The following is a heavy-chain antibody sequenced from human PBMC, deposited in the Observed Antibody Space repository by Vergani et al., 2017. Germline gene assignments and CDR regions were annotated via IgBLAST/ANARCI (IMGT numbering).Heavy chain of an antibody. CDR1: GFTFSSYS. V-gene: IGHV3-21*01. D-gene: IGHD6-25*01. CDR3: ATSRLPHLFDY. CDR2: ISSSSSYI. J-gene: IGHJ4*02. Sequence: VQLVESGGGLVQPGGSLRLSCAASGFTFSSYSMNWVRQAPGKGLEWVSSISSSSSYIYYADSVKGRFTISRDNAKNSLYLQMNSLRAEDTAVYYCATSRLPHLFDYWGQGTLVTVSS.